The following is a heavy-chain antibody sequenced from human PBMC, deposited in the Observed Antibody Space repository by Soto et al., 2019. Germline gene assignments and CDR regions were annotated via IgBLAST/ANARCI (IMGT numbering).Heavy chain of an antibody. J-gene: IGHJ6*02. CDR3: ARGKKLGGYYGMDV. CDR1: GGSISSYY. V-gene: IGHV4-59*01. D-gene: IGHD3-16*01. CDR2: IYYSGST. Sequence: PSETLSLTCTVSGGSISSYYWSWIRQPPGKGLEWIGYIYYSGSTNYNPSLKSRVTISVDTSKNQFSLKLSSVTAADTTVYYCARGKKLGGYYGMDVWGQGTTVTVSS.